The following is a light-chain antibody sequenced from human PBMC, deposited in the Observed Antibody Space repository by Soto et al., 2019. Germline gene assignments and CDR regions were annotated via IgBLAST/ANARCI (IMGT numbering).Light chain of an antibody. V-gene: IGKV3-20*01. CDR1: QSVSSIY. J-gene: IGKJ4*01. Sequence: EIVLTQSPGTLSLSPGERATLSCRASQSVSSIYLAWYQQKPGQAPRLLIYGASSRATGIPDRFSGSGSGTDFTLTISRLEPEDFAVYDCQQYSSSRLTFGGGTKVDIK. CDR2: GAS. CDR3: QQYSSSRLT.